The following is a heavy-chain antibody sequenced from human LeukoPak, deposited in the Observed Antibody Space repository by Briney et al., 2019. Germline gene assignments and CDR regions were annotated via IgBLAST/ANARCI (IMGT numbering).Heavy chain of an antibody. CDR1: GYVFTSYY. V-gene: IGHV1-46*03. Sequence: ASXKVSCKASGYVFTSYYMHWVRQAPGQGLEWMGKINPSGGSTNYAQKFQGTVSMTRDTSTSTVYMELSSLRSEDTAVYYCASDYSNYAMDVWGKGTTVTVSS. CDR3: ASDYSNYAMDV. D-gene: IGHD4-11*01. J-gene: IGHJ6*04. CDR2: INPSGGST.